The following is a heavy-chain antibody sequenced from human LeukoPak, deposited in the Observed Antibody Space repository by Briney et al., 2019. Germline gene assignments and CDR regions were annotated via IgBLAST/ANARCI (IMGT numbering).Heavy chain of an antibody. CDR1: GYTFTGYY. CDR2: INPNSGGT. Sequence: ASVKVSCKASGYTFTGYYMHWVRQAPGQGLEWMGWINPNSGGTNYAQKFQGRVTMTRDMSTSTVYMELSSLRSEDTAVYYCARDMFPGSSGVVIKNMDIWGKGTTVTVSS. J-gene: IGHJ6*03. V-gene: IGHV1-2*02. CDR3: ARDMFPGSSGVVIKNMDI. D-gene: IGHD3-3*01.